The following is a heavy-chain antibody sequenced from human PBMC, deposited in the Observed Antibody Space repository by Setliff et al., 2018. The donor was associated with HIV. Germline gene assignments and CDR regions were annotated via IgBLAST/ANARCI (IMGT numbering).Heavy chain of an antibody. V-gene: IGHV4-34*01. D-gene: IGHD3-9*01. CDR1: GGALSAYY. CDR2: ISHSGST. CDR3: AASGALTDWTYY. Sequence: SETLSLTCAVYGGALSAYYWSWIRQSPGKGLEWIGEISHSGSTKYNPSLRSRVTISVDTSKNQFSLKLISVTAADTAVYYCAASGALTDWTYYWGQGTLVTVSS. J-gene: IGHJ4*02.